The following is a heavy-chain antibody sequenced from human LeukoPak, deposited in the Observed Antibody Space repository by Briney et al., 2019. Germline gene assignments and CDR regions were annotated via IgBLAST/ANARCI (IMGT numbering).Heavy chain of an antibody. CDR2: TYYRSKWFN. Sequence: SQTLSLTCAISGDSVSSNSAAWNWIRQSPSRGLEWLGRTYYRSKWFNAYAPSVKGRIIINPDLSKNQFSLQLSSMTPEDTAVYYCTRGGGAFEVWGQGTTVTAS. V-gene: IGHV6-1*01. CDR1: GDSVSSNSAA. J-gene: IGHJ3*01. CDR3: TRGGGAFEV.